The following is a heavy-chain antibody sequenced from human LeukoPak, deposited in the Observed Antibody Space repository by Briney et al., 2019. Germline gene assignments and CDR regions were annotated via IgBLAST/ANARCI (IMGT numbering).Heavy chain of an antibody. Sequence: SETLSLTCTVSGGSISSYYWSWIRQPLGKGLEWIGYIYYSGSTNYNPSLKSRVTISVDTSKNQFSLQLNSVTPEDTAVYYCAREAHSYGYYYFDYWGQGTLVTVSS. CDR2: IYYSGST. J-gene: IGHJ4*02. CDR1: GGSISSYY. D-gene: IGHD5-18*01. V-gene: IGHV4-59*12. CDR3: AREAHSYGYYYFDY.